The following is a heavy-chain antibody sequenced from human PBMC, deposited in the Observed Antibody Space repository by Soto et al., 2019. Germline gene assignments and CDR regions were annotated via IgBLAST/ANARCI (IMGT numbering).Heavy chain of an antibody. V-gene: IGHV4-30-4*08. J-gene: IGHJ4*02. D-gene: IGHD5-12*01. CDR2: IYYSGST. CDR1: GGSISSSSYY. CDR3: ARGLVEMATITYFDY. Sequence: SETLSLTCTVSGGSISSSSYYWGWIRQPPGKGLEWIGYIYYSGSTYYNPSLKSRVTISVDTSKNQFSLKLSSVTAADTAVYYCARGLVEMATITYFDYWGQGTLVTVSS.